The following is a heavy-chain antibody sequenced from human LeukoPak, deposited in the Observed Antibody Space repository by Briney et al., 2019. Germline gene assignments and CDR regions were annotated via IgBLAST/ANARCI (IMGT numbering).Heavy chain of an antibody. D-gene: IGHD2/OR15-2a*01. CDR2: INTDGSRT. CDR3: VRNNNNDY. J-gene: IGHJ4*02. CDR1: GFTFSSYW. Sequence: GGSLRLSCAASGFTFSSYWMHWVRQAPGKGLVWVSRINTDGSRTSYADSVKGRFTTSRDISLHLQMNSLRAEDTAVYYCVRNNNNDYWGQGTLVTVSS. V-gene: IGHV3-74*01.